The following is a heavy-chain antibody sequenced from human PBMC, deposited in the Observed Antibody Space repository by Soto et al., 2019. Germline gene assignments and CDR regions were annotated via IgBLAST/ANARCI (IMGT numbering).Heavy chain of an antibody. CDR1: GGSISSYY. CDR3: ARDSNYGDYYFDY. V-gene: IGHV4-59*01. D-gene: IGHD4-17*01. J-gene: IGHJ4*02. Sequence: SETLSLTCTVSGGSISSYYWSWIRQPPGKGLEWIGHIYYSGSTNYNPSLKSRVTISVDTSKNQFSLKLSSVTAADTAVYYCARDSNYGDYYFDYWGQGTLDTV. CDR2: IYYSGST.